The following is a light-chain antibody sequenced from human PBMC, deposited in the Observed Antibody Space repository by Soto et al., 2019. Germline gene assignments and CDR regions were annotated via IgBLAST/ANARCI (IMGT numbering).Light chain of an antibody. CDR1: QNIAKF. CDR2: VTS. Sequence: DIQMTQSPSSLSAFVGDSVTVTCRPSQNIAKFLNWYQVKPGKAPKVLTFVTSNLQNGVPSRFSGSGSGTEFNLTISNLEPEDFATYYCQQTYSAPGTFGQGTRV. CDR3: QQTYSAPGT. J-gene: IGKJ1*01. V-gene: IGKV1-39*01.